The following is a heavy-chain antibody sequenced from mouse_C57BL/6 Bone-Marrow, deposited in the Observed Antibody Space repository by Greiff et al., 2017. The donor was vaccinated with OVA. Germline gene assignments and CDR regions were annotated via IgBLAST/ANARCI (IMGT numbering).Heavy chain of an antibody. J-gene: IGHJ3*01. CDR3: ARSDYYGSRTWFAY. D-gene: IGHD1-1*01. Sequence: QVQLQQSGPELVKPGASVKISCKASGYAFSSSWMNWVKQRPGKGLEWIGRIYPGDGDTNYNGKFKGKATLTADKSSSTAYMQLSSLTSEDSAVYFCARSDYYGSRTWFAYWGQGTLVTVSA. CDR2: IYPGDGDT. CDR1: GYAFSSSW. V-gene: IGHV1-82*01.